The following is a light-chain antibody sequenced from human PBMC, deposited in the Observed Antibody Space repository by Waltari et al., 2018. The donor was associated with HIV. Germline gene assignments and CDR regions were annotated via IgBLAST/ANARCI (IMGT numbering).Light chain of an antibody. Sequence: QSALTQPPSVSGSPGQPVTISCTGTSSDIGLYNYASWYQQCPGKAPKLVIFEVTKRPSGVPDRFSGSKSGNTASLTVSVLQPEDEGDYYCSSYAAMNNFYVLFGGGTKLTVL. CDR2: EVT. V-gene: IGLV2-8*01. CDR3: SSYAAMNNFYVL. J-gene: IGLJ2*01. CDR1: SSDIGLYNY.